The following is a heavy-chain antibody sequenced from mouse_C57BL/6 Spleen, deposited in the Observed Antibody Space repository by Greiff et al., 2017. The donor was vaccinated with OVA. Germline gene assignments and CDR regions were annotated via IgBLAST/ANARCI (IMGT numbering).Heavy chain of an antibody. CDR2: IYPGDGDT. Sequence: VQLVESGAELVKPGASVKISCKASGYAFSSYWMNWVKQRPGKGLEWIGQIYPGDGDTNYNGKFKGKATLTADKSSSTAYMQLSSLTSEDSAVYFCARQLPYYWYFDVWGTGTTVTVSS. CDR3: ARQLPYYWYFDV. CDR1: GYAFSSYW. J-gene: IGHJ1*03. V-gene: IGHV1-80*01. D-gene: IGHD2-1*01.